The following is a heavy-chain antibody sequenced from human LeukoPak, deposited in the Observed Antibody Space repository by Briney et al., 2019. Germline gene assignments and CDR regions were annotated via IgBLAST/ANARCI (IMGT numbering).Heavy chain of an antibody. CDR3: ASLSYNWNYVC. CDR2: FSYSGST. D-gene: IGHD1-7*01. J-gene: IGHJ4*02. Sequence: SETLSLTCTVSGASVSSYYWSWIRQPPGKGPEWIGYFSYSGSTNYNPSLKSRVTISVDTSKNQFSLKLSSVTAADTAVYYCASLSYNWNYVCWGQGTLVTVSS. CDR1: GASVSSYY. V-gene: IGHV4-59*02.